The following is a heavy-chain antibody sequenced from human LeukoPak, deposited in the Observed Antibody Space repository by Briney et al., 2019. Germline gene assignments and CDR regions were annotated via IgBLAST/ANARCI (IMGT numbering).Heavy chain of an antibody. Sequence: SETLSLTCTVSGGSISGYYWGWIRQPAGKGLEWIGRIYTSGSTNYSPSLKSRVTVSVDTSKNQFSLKLTSVTAADTAVYYCARWASGAENYYYYMDVWGKGTTVTVSS. V-gene: IGHV4-4*07. CDR3: ARWASGAENYYYYMDV. J-gene: IGHJ6*03. D-gene: IGHD4-17*01. CDR2: IYTSGST. CDR1: GGSISGYY.